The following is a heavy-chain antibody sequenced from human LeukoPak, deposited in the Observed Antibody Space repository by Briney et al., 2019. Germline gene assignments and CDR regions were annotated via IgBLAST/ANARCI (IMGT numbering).Heavy chain of an antibody. Sequence: SETLSLTCAVYGGSFSGYYWSWIRQPPGKGLEWIGEINHSGSTNYNPSLKSQVTISVDTSKNQFSLKLSAVTAADTAVYYCARAGRARPPDYWGQGTLVTVSS. CDR3: ARAGRARPPDY. V-gene: IGHV4-34*01. CDR2: INHSGST. D-gene: IGHD6-6*01. J-gene: IGHJ4*02. CDR1: GGSFSGYY.